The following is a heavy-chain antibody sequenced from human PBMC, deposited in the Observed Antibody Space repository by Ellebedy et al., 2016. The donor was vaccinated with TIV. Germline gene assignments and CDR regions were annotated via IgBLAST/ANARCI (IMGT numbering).Heavy chain of an antibody. J-gene: IGHJ5*02. Sequence: ASVKVSCKASGYKFTSYGISWVRQAPGQGLEWMGWNSAFNGDTNYAQKFQGRVNMTTDTFTSTAYMELRSLRSDDTAVYYCARGFYERFDPWGQGTLVTVSS. V-gene: IGHV1-18*04. CDR2: NSAFNGDT. CDR1: GYKFTSYG. CDR3: ARGFYERFDP. D-gene: IGHD2/OR15-2a*01.